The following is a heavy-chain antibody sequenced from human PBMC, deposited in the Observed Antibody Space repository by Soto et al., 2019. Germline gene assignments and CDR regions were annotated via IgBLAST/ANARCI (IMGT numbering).Heavy chain of an antibody. J-gene: IGHJ3*02. Sequence: PGGSLRLSCAASGFTFSNFAMIWVRQAPGRGLEWVSAITGSAASTYYADSVRGRFTISRDNSKNTLYLQMNSLTTEDTALYYCVRGIRNSGYPDIWGQGTMVTVSS. CDR2: ITGSAAST. D-gene: IGHD3-22*01. V-gene: IGHV3-23*01. CDR3: VRGIRNSGYPDI. CDR1: GFTFSNFA.